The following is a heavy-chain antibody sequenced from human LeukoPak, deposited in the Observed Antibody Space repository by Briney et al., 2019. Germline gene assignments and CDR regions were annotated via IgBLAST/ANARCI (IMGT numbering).Heavy chain of an antibody. CDR3: ARGRYSYGVH. CDR1: GGSISSGSYY. V-gene: IGHV4-61*02. D-gene: IGHD5-18*01. CDR2: IYTSGST. Sequence: NSSETLSLTCTVSGGSISSGSYYWSWIRQPAGKGLEWIGRIYTSGSTNYNPSLKSRVTISVDTSKNQFSLKLSSVTAADTAVYYCARGRYSYGVHWGQGTLVTVSS. J-gene: IGHJ4*02.